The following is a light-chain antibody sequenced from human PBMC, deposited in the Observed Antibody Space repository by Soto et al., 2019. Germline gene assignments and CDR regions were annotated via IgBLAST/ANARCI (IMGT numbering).Light chain of an antibody. J-gene: IGLJ3*02. CDR1: NSNIGNNY. CDR2: EDN. CDR3: GAWDSSLSAGV. Sequence: QSVLTQPPSVSAAPGQKVTISCSGSNSNIGNNYVSWYQQLPGTAPKLVIYEDNKRPSGIPDRLSGSKSGTSATLGITGLQTGDEADYHCGAWDSSLSAGVFGGGTKLTVL. V-gene: IGLV1-51*02.